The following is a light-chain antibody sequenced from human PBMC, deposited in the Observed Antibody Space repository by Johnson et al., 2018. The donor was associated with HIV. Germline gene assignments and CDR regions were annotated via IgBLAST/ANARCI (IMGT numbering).Light chain of an antibody. Sequence: QSVLTQPPSVSAAPGQKVTISCSGSSSNIGNNYVSWYQQLPGTAPKLLIYENNKRPSGIPDRFSGSKSGTSATLGITGLQTGDEADYYCGTWDISLSAHYVFGTGTKITVV. V-gene: IGLV1-51*02. CDR2: ENN. J-gene: IGLJ1*01. CDR1: SSNIGNNY. CDR3: GTWDISLSAHYV.